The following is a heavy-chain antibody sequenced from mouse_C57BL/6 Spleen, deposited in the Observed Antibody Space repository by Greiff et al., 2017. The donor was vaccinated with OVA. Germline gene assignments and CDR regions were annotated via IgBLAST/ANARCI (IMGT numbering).Heavy chain of an antibody. Sequence: EVKLLESVPGLVKPSPSLSLTCSFPGYSITCGSYWNWIRQFPGNTLELMGYISYVGSNNYNPSLKNRISITRDPSKNQFLLNLTSLTTYATTTFYGAKEIEYYIDNGGQSTTVTVAS. V-gene: IGHV3-6*01. J-gene: IGHJ2*01. CDR1: GYSITCGSY. CDR3: AKEIEYYIDN. CDR2: ISYVGSN.